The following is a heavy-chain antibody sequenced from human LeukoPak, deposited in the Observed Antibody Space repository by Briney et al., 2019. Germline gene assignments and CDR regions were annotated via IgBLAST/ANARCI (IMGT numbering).Heavy chain of an antibody. V-gene: IGHV3-7*03. D-gene: IGHD3-3*01. CDR3: ARDQYDTWSRRGNFDS. J-gene: IGHJ4*02. CDR2: IKLDGSEK. Sequence: GGSLRLSCVASGFTFGKYWMSWVRQAPGKGLEWVANIKLDGSEKNYVDSVEGRFTISRDNTKNSLYLQMNSLRVEDTAVFYCARDQYDTWSRRGNFDSWGQGTLVTVSS. CDR1: GFTFGKYW.